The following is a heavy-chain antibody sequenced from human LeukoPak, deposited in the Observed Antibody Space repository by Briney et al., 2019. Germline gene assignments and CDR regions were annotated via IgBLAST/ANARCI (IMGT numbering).Heavy chain of an antibody. CDR1: GFTFSSYA. CDR3: ARGEILGQWLATRRDAFDI. V-gene: IGHV3-30-3*01. J-gene: IGHJ3*02. Sequence: GGSLRLSCAASGFTFSSYAMHWVRQAPGKGLEWVAVISYDGSNKYYADSVKGRFTISRDNSKNTLYLQMNSLRAEDTAVYYCARGEILGQWLATRRDAFDIWGQGTLVTVSS. CDR2: ISYDGSNK. D-gene: IGHD6-19*01.